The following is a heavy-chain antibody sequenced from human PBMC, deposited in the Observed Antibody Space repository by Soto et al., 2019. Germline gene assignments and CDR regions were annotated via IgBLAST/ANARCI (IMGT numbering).Heavy chain of an antibody. CDR1: GGSISSYY. CDR2: IYYSGST. J-gene: IGHJ4*02. V-gene: IGHV4-59*01. CDR3: AAGVTVLRYFDWSPGYFDY. Sequence: PSETLSLTCTVSGGSISSYYCIWIRQPPGKGLEWIGYIYYSGSTNYNPSLKSRVTISVDTSKNQFSLKLSSVTAADTAVYYCAAGVTVLRYFDWSPGYFDYWGQGTLVTVSS. D-gene: IGHD3-9*01.